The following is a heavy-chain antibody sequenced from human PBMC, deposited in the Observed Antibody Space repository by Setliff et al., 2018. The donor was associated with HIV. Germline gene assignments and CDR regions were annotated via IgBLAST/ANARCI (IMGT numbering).Heavy chain of an antibody. D-gene: IGHD6-13*01. CDR2: ISSSSSYI. J-gene: IGHJ1*01. CDR1: GFTFSSYS. V-gene: IGHV3-21*01. Sequence: PGGSLRLSCAASGFTFSSYSMNWVRQAPGKGLEWVSSISSSSSYIYYADSVKGRFTIFRDNAKNSLYLQITNLRVEETPVYYCASFLKPHIAQSVNAQYCHHWGQGTLVTVSS. CDR3: ASFLKPHIAQSVNAQYCHH.